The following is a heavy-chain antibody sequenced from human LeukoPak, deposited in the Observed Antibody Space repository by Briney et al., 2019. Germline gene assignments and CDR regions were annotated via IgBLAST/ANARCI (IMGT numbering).Heavy chain of an antibody. CDR3: ARVTLIVVVAWFDP. Sequence: SETLSLTCAVSGGSISSSNWWSWVRQPPGKGLEWIGEIYHSGNTNYNPSLKSRVTISVDKSKNQFSLKLSSVTAADTAVYYCARVTLIVVVAWFDPWGQGTLVTVSS. CDR1: GGSISSSNW. CDR2: IYHSGNT. D-gene: IGHD2-2*01. J-gene: IGHJ5*02. V-gene: IGHV4-4*02.